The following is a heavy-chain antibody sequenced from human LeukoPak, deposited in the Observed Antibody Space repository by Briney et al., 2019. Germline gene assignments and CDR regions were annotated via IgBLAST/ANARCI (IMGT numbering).Heavy chain of an antibody. CDR1: GGSISSSSYY. CDR3: ARDIPWELLAGGGGFDY. J-gene: IGHJ4*02. Sequence: SETLSLTCTVSGGSISSSSYYWGWIRQPPGKGLEWIGSIYYSGSTYYNPSLKSRVTISVDTSKNQFSLKLSSVTAADTAVYYCARDIPWELLAGGGGFDYWGQGTLVTVSS. V-gene: IGHV4-39*07. CDR2: IYYSGST. D-gene: IGHD1-26*01.